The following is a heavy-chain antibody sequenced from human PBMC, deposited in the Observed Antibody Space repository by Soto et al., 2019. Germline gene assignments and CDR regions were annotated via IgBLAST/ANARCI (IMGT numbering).Heavy chain of an antibody. J-gene: IGHJ4*02. Sequence: PSETLSLTCSVSDDSINSDKYYWGWIRQPPGKGLEWIGSIYYRGNAYYNPSLQTRVTISLDKSRSQFSLKLNSVTAADSAVYFCARHYGHDYGLYYYDYWGRGALVTVSS. CDR1: DDSINSDKYY. D-gene: IGHD4-17*01. CDR2: IYYRGNA. V-gene: IGHV4-39*01. CDR3: ARHYGHDYGLYYYDY.